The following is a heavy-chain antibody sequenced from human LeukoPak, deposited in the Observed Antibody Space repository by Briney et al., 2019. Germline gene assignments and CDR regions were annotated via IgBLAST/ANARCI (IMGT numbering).Heavy chain of an antibody. V-gene: IGHV1-18*01. CDR3: ARVMLDQDPFDY. J-gene: IGHJ4*02. Sequence: GASVKVSFKASGYTFTSYGISWVRQAPGQGLEWMGWISAYNGNANYAQKLQGRVTMTTDTSTSTAYMGLRSLRSDDTAVYYCARVMLDQDPFDYWGQGTLVTVSS. D-gene: IGHD1/OR15-1a*01. CDR2: ISAYNGNA. CDR1: GYTFTSYG.